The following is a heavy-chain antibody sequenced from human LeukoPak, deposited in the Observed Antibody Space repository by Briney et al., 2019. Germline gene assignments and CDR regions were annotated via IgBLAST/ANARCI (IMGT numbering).Heavy chain of an antibody. CDR2: ISYDGNNK. CDR1: GFTFSSYA. J-gene: IGHJ6*02. CDR3: ARDRGGYSSSWGNYYYYGMDV. V-gene: IGHV3-30*04. Sequence: PGRSLRLSCAASGFTFSSYAMHWVRQAPGKGLEWVAVISYDGNNKYYADSVKGRFTISRDNSKNTLYLQTNSLRAEDTAVYYCARDRGGYSSSWGNYYYYGMDVWGQGTTVIVSS. D-gene: IGHD6-13*01.